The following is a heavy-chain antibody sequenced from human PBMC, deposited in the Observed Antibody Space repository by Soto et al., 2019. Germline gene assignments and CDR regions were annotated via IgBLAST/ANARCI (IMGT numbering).Heavy chain of an antibody. CDR1: GFTFSSYA. CDR3: ARADGRCGGDCYSAFDI. CDR2: ISYDGSNK. J-gene: IGHJ3*02. V-gene: IGHV3-30-3*01. D-gene: IGHD2-21*02. Sequence: QVQLVESGGGVVQPGRSLRLSCAASGFTFSSYAMHWVRQAPGKGLEWVAVISYDGSNKYYADPVKGRFTISRDNSKNTLYPQMNSLRAEDTAVYYCARADGRCGGDCYSAFDIWGQGTMVTVSS.